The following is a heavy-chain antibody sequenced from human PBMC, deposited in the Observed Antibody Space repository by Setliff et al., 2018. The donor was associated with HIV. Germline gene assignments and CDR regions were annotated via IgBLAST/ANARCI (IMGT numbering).Heavy chain of an antibody. D-gene: IGHD2-2*01. CDR3: ARMDSSTWPDYYFYGMDI. J-gene: IGHJ6*02. Sequence: SETLSLTCTVSGGSISGSVWSWIRQPPGKGLEFVGYIYYMGRTTYNPSLKSRLTISVDKSKSQFSLKVRSVTAADTAVYYCARMDSSTWPDYYFYGMDIWGQGTT. CDR1: GGSISGSV. CDR2: IYYMGRT. V-gene: IGHV4-59*01.